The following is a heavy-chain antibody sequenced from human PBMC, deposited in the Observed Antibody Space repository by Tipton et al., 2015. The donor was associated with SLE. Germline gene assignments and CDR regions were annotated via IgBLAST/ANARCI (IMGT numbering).Heavy chain of an antibody. J-gene: IGHJ4*02. D-gene: IGHD6-6*01. V-gene: IGHV3-43*01. Sequence: LSLTCAASGFTFDDYTMDWVRQAPGKGLEGVSLISWDGGSTYYADSVKGRFTISRDNSKNSLYLQMNSLRTEDTALYYCATESSGYFDYWGQGTLVTVSS. CDR2: ISWDGGST. CDR3: ATESSGYFDY. CDR1: GFTFDDYT.